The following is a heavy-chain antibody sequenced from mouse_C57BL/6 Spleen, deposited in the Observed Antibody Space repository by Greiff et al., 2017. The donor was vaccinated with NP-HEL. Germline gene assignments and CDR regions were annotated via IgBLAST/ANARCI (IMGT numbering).Heavy chain of an antibody. CDR3: ARHHYYGSSNWYFDV. CDR1: GYTFTDYY. D-gene: IGHD1-1*01. V-gene: IGHV1-77*01. Sequence: QVQLQQSGAELVKPGASVKISCKASGYTFTDYYINWVKQRPGQGLEWIGKIGPGSGSIKYNEKFKDKATLTADKSSSTVYMELSRLTSEDSAVYFCARHHYYGSSNWYFDVWGTGTTVTVSS. J-gene: IGHJ1*03. CDR2: IGPGSGSI.